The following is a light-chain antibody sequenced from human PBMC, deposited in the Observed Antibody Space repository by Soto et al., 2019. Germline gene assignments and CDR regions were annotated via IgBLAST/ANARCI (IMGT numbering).Light chain of an antibody. CDR1: QSVSIN. J-gene: IGKJ4*01. CDR3: QQYKDWAPLT. CDR2: GAS. V-gene: IGKV3D-15*01. Sequence: EIEMTQSPVTLSASPGERVTLSCRASQSVSINLAWYQQRPGQAPRVLIYGASNRASGIPDRFSGSGSGTDFTLTISSLEHDDFALYYCQQYKDWAPLTFGGGTRVEIK.